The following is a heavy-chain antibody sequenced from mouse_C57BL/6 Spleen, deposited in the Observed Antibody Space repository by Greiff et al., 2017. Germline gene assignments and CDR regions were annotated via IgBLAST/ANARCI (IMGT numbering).Heavy chain of an antibody. Sequence: QVQLQQPGAELVMPGASVKLSCKASGYTFTSYWMHWVKQRPGQGLEWIGEIDPSDSYTNYNQKFKGKSTLTVDKSSSTAYMQLSSLTSEDYAVYYCARYGNCGDYWGQGTTLTVSS. D-gene: IGHD2-1*01. V-gene: IGHV1-69*01. CDR1: GYTFTSYW. CDR3: ARYGNCGDY. CDR2: IDPSDSYT. J-gene: IGHJ2*01.